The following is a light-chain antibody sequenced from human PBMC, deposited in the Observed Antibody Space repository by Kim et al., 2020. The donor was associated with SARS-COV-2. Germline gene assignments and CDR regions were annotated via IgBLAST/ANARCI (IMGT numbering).Light chain of an antibody. V-gene: IGKV3-15*01. Sequence: VSPGERATLSCRASQSVSSNLAWYQQKPGQAPRLLIYGASTRATGIPVRFSGSGSGTDFTLTISSLQSEDFAVYYCHQYNNWSETFGQGTKVDIK. CDR3: HQYNNWSET. CDR1: QSVSSN. J-gene: IGKJ1*01. CDR2: GAS.